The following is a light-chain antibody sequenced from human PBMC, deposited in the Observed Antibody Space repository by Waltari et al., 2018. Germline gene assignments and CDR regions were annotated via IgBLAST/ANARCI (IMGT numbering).Light chain of an antibody. CDR3: QTGGHGTWV. CDR2: VNSDGSH. Sequence: QLVLTQSPSASASLGASVKLTCTLDSGHSSNIIAWHQQKPEKGPRFLKKVNSDGSHTKGDEIPDRFSGSSSGPERYLTISSVQSEDEADYYCQTGGHGTWVFGGGTKLTVL. J-gene: IGLJ3*02. CDR1: SGHSSNI. V-gene: IGLV4-69*01.